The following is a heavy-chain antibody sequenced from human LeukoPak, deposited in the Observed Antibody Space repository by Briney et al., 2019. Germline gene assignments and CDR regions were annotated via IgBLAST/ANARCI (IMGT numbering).Heavy chain of an antibody. J-gene: IGHJ4*02. Sequence: PGGSLRLSCAASGFTFSGSAMHWVRQASGKGLEWVGRIRSKANSYATAYAASVKGRFTISRDDSKNTAYLQMNSLETEDTAVYYCTRHAGIAAAGTVYWGQGTLVTVSS. CDR2: IRSKANSYAT. CDR1: GFTFSGSA. V-gene: IGHV3-73*01. D-gene: IGHD6-13*01. CDR3: TRHAGIAAAGTVY.